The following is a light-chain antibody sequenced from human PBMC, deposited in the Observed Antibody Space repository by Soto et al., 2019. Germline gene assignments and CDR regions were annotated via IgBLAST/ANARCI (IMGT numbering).Light chain of an antibody. CDR2: FAS. CDR3: QQYNIWPLT. J-gene: IGKJ4*01. CDR1: QGISNY. Sequence: MTQSPSSLSASVGDRVTITCRASQGISNYLAWYQQKPGQAPRLLIYFASTRATGIPARFSGSGSGTEFTLTISTLQSEDFAVYYCQQYNIWPLTFGGGTKVESK. V-gene: IGKV3-15*01.